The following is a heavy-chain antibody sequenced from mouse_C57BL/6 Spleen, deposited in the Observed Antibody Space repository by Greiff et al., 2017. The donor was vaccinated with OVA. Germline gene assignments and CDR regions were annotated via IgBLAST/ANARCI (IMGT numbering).Heavy chain of an antibody. J-gene: IGHJ1*03. Sequence: EVKVEESGPGMVKPSQSLSLTCTVTGYSITSGYDWHWIRHFPGNKLEWMGYISYSGSTNYNPSLKSRISITHDTSKNHFFLKLNSVTTEDTATYDCERDPTTDWYFDVWGTGTTVTVSS. CDR1: GYSITSGYD. D-gene: IGHD1-1*01. CDR3: ERDPTTDWYFDV. V-gene: IGHV3-1*01. CDR2: ISYSGST.